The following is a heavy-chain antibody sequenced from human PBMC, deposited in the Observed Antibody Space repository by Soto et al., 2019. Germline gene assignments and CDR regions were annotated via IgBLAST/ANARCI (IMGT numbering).Heavy chain of an antibody. Sequence: QVQLVQSGAEVKKPGASVKVSCKASGYTFTSYGISWVRQAPGQGLEWMGWISAYNGNTNYAQKLQGRVTMTTDTCTXTXCMELRSLRSDDTAVYYCAREVAVALFDYYYYGMDVWGQGTTVTVSS. CDR1: GYTFTSYG. V-gene: IGHV1-18*01. CDR2: ISAYNGNT. CDR3: AREVAVALFDYYYYGMDV. D-gene: IGHD6-19*01. J-gene: IGHJ6*02.